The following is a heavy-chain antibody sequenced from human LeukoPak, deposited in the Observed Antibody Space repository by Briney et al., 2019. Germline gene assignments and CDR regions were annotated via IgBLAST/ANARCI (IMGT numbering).Heavy chain of an antibody. J-gene: IGHJ4*02. CDR1: GGSISSSSYY. CDR2: IYYSGST. CDR3: ARGAYCTSINCYGFDY. D-gene: IGHD2-2*01. V-gene: IGHV4-39*07. Sequence: SETLSLTCTVSGGSISSSSYYWGWIRQPPGKGLEWIGSIYYSGSTYYNPSLKSRVTLSVDTSKNQFSLRLASVTAADTAVYYCARGAYCTSINCYGFDYWGQGTQVTASS.